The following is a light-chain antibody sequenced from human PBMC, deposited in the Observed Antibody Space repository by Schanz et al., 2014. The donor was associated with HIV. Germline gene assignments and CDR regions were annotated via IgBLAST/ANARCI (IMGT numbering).Light chain of an antibody. J-gene: IGKJ2*01. CDR3: QQSYSATPYT. CDR1: QSISIS. V-gene: IGKV1-39*01. CDR2: ATS. Sequence: TQSPGTLSLSPGERATLSCRASQSISISLNWYQQKPGKAPRLLIYATSLLHTGVPSRFSGSGSGTHFTLTITSLQFDDFATYYCQQSYSATPYTFGQGTRLEIK.